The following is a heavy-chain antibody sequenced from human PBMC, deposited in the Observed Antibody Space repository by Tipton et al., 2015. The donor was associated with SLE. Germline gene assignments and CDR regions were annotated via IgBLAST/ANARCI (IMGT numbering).Heavy chain of an antibody. CDR3: ARHDTNYGRNWFDP. CDR1: GGSFNHYF. CDR2: VFHSGST. D-gene: IGHD2-8*01. Sequence: TLSLTCAVHGGSFNHYFWSWIRQPPGKGLEWIGEVFHSGSTYYIPSLQSRVTMSVDTSKKHFSLKLSSVTAADTAVYYCARHDTNYGRNWFDPWGQGTLVTVSS. J-gene: IGHJ5*02. V-gene: IGHV4-34*12.